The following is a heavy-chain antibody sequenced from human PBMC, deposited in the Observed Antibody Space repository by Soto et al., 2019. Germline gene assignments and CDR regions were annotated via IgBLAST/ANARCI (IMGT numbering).Heavy chain of an antibody. V-gene: IGHV1-69*13. Sequence: SVKVSCKASGGTFSSYAISWVRQAPGQGLEWMGGIIPIFGTANYAQKFQGRVTITADASTSTAYMELSSLRSDDTAVYYCARAGTRQTVNYDFWSGSSPSYYYYYIDVWGKGTTVTVSS. CDR3: ARAGTRQTVNYDFWSGSSPSYYYYYIDV. D-gene: IGHD3-3*01. CDR1: GGTFSSYA. CDR2: IIPIFGTA. J-gene: IGHJ6*03.